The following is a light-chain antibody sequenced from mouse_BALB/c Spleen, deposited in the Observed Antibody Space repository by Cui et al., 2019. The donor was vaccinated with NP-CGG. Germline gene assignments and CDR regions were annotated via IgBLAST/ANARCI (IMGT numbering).Light chain of an antibody. Sequence: QAVVTQESALTTSPGEKVTLTCCSSTGAVTTSNYANWVQEKPDHLFTGLIGGTNNRAPGFPARFSGSLIGDKAALTITGAQTEDEAIYFCALWYSNHWVFGGGTKLTVL. CDR2: GTN. CDR1: TGAVTTSNY. V-gene: IGLV1*01. J-gene: IGLJ1*01. CDR3: ALWYSNHWV.